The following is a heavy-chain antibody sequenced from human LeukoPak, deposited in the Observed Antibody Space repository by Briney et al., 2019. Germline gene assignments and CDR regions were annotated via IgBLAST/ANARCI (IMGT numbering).Heavy chain of an antibody. CDR1: GFTVSDNY. Sequence: GGSLRLSCTASGFTVSDNYMSWVRQAPGNGLEWVSVIYSGGNTFYVDSVKGRFTISRDDSKNTLYLQMNSLRAEDTAVYYCARGPMVRGVYFDYWGQGTLVTVSS. D-gene: IGHD3-10*01. J-gene: IGHJ4*02. V-gene: IGHV3-53*01. CDR2: IYSGGNT. CDR3: ARGPMVRGVYFDY.